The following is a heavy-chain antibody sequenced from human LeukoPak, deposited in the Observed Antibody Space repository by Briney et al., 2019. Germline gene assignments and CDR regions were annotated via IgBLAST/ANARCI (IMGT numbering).Heavy chain of an antibody. CDR3: ARRIASAMTGFDY. CDR1: GDFISNGAYY. V-gene: IGHV4-39*01. CDR2: IYYSGSI. D-gene: IGHD6-13*01. Sequence: SETLSLTCSVSGDFISNGAYYWGWIRQPPGKGLEWIGSIYYSGSIFYNSSLESRITMSVDTSKNQFYLNLRSVTAADTAVYYCARRIASAMTGFDYWGQGALVAVSS. J-gene: IGHJ4*02.